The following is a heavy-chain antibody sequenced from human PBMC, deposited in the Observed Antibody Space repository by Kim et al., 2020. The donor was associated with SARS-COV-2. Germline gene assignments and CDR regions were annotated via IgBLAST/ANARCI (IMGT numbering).Heavy chain of an antibody. CDR2: INPNSGAT. Sequence: ASVKVSCKASGFMFTGYYIHWVRQAPGQGLEWMGQINPNSGATNYSHNFQGRVTMTRDTSISTAYMELSRLRSDDTAVYYCSRRYSVYVYEAYGMDVWVQ. D-gene: IGHD5-12*01. V-gene: IGHV1-2*06. CDR3: SRRYSVYVYEAYGMDV. CDR1: GFMFTGYY. J-gene: IGHJ6*02.